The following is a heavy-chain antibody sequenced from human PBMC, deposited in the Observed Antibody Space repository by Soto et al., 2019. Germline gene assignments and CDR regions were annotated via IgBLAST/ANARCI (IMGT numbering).Heavy chain of an antibody. Sequence: QVQLQESGPGLVKPSETLSLTCTVSGGSISSYYWSWIRQPPGKGLEWIGYIYYSGSTNYNPSLKRRVTISVDTSKNQFSLKLSSVTAADTAVYYCAREGYGDYVNWFDPWGQGTLVTVSS. CDR2: IYYSGST. D-gene: IGHD4-17*01. V-gene: IGHV4-59*01. J-gene: IGHJ5*02. CDR1: GGSISSYY. CDR3: AREGYGDYVNWFDP.